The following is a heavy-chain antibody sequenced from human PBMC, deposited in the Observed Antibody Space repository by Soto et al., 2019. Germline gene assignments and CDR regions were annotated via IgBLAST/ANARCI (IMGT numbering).Heavy chain of an antibody. Sequence: KVSCKASGGTFSSYAISWVRQAPGQGLEWMGGIIPIFGTANYAQKFQGRVTITADESTSTAYMELSSLRSEDTAVYYCARNKAREGYYYYYGMDVWGQGTTVTVSS. CDR3: ARNKAREGYYYYYGMDV. D-gene: IGHD1-26*01. CDR2: IIPIFGTA. V-gene: IGHV1-69*01. CDR1: GGTFSSYA. J-gene: IGHJ6*02.